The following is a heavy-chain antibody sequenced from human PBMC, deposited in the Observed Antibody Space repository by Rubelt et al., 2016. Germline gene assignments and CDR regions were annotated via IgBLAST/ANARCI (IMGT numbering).Heavy chain of an antibody. CDR1: GYTFITYG. J-gene: IGHJ4*02. CDR2: ISTFNGNT. Sequence: QVQLVQSGAEVKKPGASVKVSCKASGYTFITYGISWVRQAPGQGLEWMGWISTFNGNTKYAQKHQGRVTMTTDTATATAYMELTNLRSDDTAGYYCSRGLETINGYWGQGTLVTVSS. CDR3: SRGLETINGY. V-gene: IGHV1-18*01. D-gene: IGHD5-24*01.